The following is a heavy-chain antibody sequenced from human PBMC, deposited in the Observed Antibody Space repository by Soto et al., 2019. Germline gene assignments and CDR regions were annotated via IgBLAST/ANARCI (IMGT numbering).Heavy chain of an antibody. CDR3: AHGKYSSSFTKTTRYYYGMDV. CDR2: INHSGST. CDR1: EGCSSGYS. D-gene: IGHD6-6*01. Sequence: GVGEGCSSGYSRCRIRKNPGKGLEWIGEINHSGSTNYNPSLKSRVTISVDTSKNQFSLKLSSVTAADTAVYYCAHGKYSSSFTKTTRYYYGMDVWGQGTTVTVSS. J-gene: IGHJ6*02. V-gene: IGHV4-34*01.